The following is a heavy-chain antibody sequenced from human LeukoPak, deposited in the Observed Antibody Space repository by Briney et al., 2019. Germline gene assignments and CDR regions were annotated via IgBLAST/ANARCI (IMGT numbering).Heavy chain of an antibody. Sequence: PGGSLRLSCAASGFSFSNYAMTWVRQAPGKGLEWVSAISGNGGSTYYADSVKGRFTISRDNSKNTLSLQMNSLRAKDRAVYYCAKGGGFLAYNMAVWGKGPTATV. CDR2: ISGNGGST. CDR1: GFSFSNYA. D-gene: IGHD3-3*01. V-gene: IGHV3-23*01. J-gene: IGHJ6*03. CDR3: AKGGGFLAYNMAV.